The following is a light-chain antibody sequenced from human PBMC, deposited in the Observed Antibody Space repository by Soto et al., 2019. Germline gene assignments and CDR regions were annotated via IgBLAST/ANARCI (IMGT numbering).Light chain of an antibody. CDR2: AAS. CDR1: QSISSY. J-gene: IGKJ5*01. V-gene: IGKV1-39*01. CDR3: QQRYSTPT. Sequence: HMTQAPSSLSASVGDRVTITCRASQSISSYLNWYQQKPGKAPKLLIYAASSLQSGVPSRFSGSGSGTDFTLTISSLQPEDFATYYCQQRYSTPTFGQGTRLEIK.